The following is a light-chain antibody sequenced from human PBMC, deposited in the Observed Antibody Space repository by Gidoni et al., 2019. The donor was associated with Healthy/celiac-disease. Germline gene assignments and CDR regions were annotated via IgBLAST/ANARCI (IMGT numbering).Light chain of an antibody. CDR2: KAS. CDR1: QSVSTW. V-gene: IGKV1-5*03. J-gene: IGKJ1*01. CDR3: QQYNSYSGT. Sequence: DIQMTQSPSTLSASVGDRVTITCRASQSVSTWLDWYHQKPGKAPKLLIYKASSLESGVPSRFSGSGSGTEFTLTISSLQPDDFATYYCQQYNSYSGTFGQGTKVEIK.